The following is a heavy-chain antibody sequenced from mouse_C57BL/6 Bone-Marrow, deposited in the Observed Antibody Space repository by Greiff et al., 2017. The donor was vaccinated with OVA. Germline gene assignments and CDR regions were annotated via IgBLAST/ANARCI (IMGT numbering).Heavy chain of an antibody. Sequence: VKLQESGAELVRPGASVTLSCKASGYTFTDYEMHWVKQTPVHGLEWIGAIDPETGGTAYNQKFKGKAILTADKSSSTAYMELRSLTSEDSAVYYCTYDYWFAYWGQGTLVTVSA. CDR2: IDPETGGT. V-gene: IGHV1-15*01. J-gene: IGHJ3*01. CDR1: GYTFTDYE. D-gene: IGHD2-4*01. CDR3: TYDYWFAY.